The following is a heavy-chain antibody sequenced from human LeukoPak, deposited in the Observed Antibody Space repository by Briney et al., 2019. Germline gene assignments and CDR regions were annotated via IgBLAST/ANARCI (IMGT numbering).Heavy chain of an antibody. CDR2: ISGSGSTT. Sequence: GGSLRLSCSASGFTFSTYGMSWVRQAPGKGLEWVISISGSGSTTFYADSVKDRFTISRDNSNNMLYLQMTSLRAEDTAVYYCAKGTSTYSSGSFDYWGRGTLVTVSS. CDR1: GFTFSTYG. CDR3: AKGTSTYSSGSFDY. J-gene: IGHJ4*02. D-gene: IGHD6-19*01. V-gene: IGHV3-23*01.